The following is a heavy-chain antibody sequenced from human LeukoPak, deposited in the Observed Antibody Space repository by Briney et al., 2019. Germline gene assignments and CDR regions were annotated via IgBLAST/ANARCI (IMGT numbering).Heavy chain of an antibody. Sequence: SETLSLTCAVYGGSFSGYYWSWIRQPPGKGLEWIGEINYSGSTNYNPSLKSRVTISVDTSKNQFSLKLSSVTAADTAVYYCARGQYSSSWYDYYYMDVWGKGTTVTVSS. D-gene: IGHD6-13*01. CDR2: INYSGST. CDR1: GGSFSGYY. V-gene: IGHV4-34*01. J-gene: IGHJ6*03. CDR3: ARGQYSSSWYDYYYMDV.